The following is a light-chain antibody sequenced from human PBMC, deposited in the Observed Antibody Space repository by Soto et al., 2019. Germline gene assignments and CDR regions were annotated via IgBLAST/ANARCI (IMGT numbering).Light chain of an antibody. CDR3: QVWDSGSAHVL. Sequence: QSVLTQPPSASGTPGQRVTISCSGSSSNIGSNTVNWYQQVPRTAPKLLIYSNNQRPSGVPDRFSGSNSANMATLTISRVEAGDEADYYCQVWDSGSAHVLFGGGTKLTVL. CDR1: SSNIGSNT. V-gene: IGLV1-44*01. CDR2: SNN. J-gene: IGLJ2*01.